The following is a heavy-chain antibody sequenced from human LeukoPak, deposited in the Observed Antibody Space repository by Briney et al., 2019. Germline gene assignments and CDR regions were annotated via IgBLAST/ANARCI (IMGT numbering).Heavy chain of an antibody. D-gene: IGHD6-19*01. Sequence: GGSLRLSCAASGFTFSSSAMSWVRQAPGKGLEWVANIKQDGSEKYYVDSVKGRFTISRDNAKNSLYLQMNSLRAEDTAVYYCARSSQPDGWYSSGWYEDYWGQGTLVTVSS. CDR1: GFTFSSSA. J-gene: IGHJ4*02. CDR3: ARSSQPDGWYSSGWYEDY. CDR2: IKQDGSEK. V-gene: IGHV3-7*01.